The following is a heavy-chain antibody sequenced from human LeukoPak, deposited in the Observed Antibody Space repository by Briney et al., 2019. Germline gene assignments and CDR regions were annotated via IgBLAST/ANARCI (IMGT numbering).Heavy chain of an antibody. J-gene: IGHJ3*02. CDR3: ARDPIRIRTDDAFDI. Sequence: QTGGSLRLFCAASGFPFNAYWMTWVRQAPGKGLEWVAVIWYDGSNKYYADSVKGRFTISRDNSKNTLYLQMNSLRAEDTAVYYCARDPIRIRTDDAFDIWGQGTMVTVSS. CDR1: GFPFNAYW. V-gene: IGHV3-33*08. D-gene: IGHD2/OR15-2a*01. CDR2: IWYDGSNK.